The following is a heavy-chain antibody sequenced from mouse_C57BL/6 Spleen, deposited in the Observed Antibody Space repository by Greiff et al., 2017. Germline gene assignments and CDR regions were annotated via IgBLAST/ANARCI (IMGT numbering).Heavy chain of an antibody. Sequence: EVKLVESGGGLVKPGGSLKLSCAASGFTFSDYGMHWVRQAPEKGLEWVAYISSGSSTIYYADTVKGRFTISRDNAKNTLFLQMTSLRSEDTAMYYCASDYGSSGTWFAYWGQGTLVTVSA. CDR2: ISSGSSTI. J-gene: IGHJ3*01. CDR1: GFTFSDYG. D-gene: IGHD1-1*01. CDR3: ASDYGSSGTWFAY. V-gene: IGHV5-17*01.